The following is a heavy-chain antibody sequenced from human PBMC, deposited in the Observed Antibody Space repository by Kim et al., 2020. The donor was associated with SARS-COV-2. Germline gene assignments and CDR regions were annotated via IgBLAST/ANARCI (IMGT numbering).Heavy chain of an antibody. D-gene: IGHD3-10*01. J-gene: IGHJ4*02. CDR3: ARDNPWDTMVRGALDY. Sequence: SETLSLTCTVSGGSISSYYWSWIRQPPGKGLEWIGYIYYSGSTNYNPSLKSRVTISVDTSKNQFSLKLSSVTAADTAVYYCARDNPWDTMVRGALDYWGQGTLVTVSS. CDR2: IYYSGST. V-gene: IGHV4-59*01. CDR1: GGSISSYY.